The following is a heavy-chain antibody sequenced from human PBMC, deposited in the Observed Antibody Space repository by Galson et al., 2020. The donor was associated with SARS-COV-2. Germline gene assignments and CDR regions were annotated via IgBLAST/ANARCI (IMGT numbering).Heavy chain of an antibody. Sequence: TGGSLRLSCAASGFTFSSYAMHWVRQAPGKGLEWVAVISYDGSNKYYADSVKGRFTISRDNSKNTLYLQMNSLRAEDTAVYYCARDFTYYDSSGLDYLGQGTLVTVSS. CDR1: GFTFSSYA. CDR3: ARDFTYYDSSGLDY. CDR2: ISYDGSNK. V-gene: IGHV3-30-3*01. D-gene: IGHD3-22*01. J-gene: IGHJ4*02.